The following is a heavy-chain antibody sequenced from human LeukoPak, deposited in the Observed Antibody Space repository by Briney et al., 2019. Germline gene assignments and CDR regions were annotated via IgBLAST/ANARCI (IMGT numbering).Heavy chain of an antibody. Sequence: GGSLRLSCAACGFTFSSYDMHWVRQATGKGLEWVSAIGTAGDTYYPGPVKGQFTISRENAKNSLYLQMNSLRAGDTAVYYCATPGVYSSSQFTYFDYWGQGTLVTVSS. D-gene: IGHD6-13*01. CDR2: IGTAGDT. CDR3: ATPGVYSSSQFTYFDY. CDR1: GFTFSSYD. J-gene: IGHJ4*02. V-gene: IGHV3-13*03.